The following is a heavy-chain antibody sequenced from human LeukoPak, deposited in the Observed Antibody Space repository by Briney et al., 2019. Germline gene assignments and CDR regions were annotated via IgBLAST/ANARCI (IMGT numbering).Heavy chain of an antibody. CDR1: GGSISSGGYY. J-gene: IGHJ6*02. CDR3: ARGGYSGSYPLYYYYGMDV. Sequence: PSETLSLTCTVSGGSISSGGYYWSWIRQHPGKGLEWIGYIYYSGSTYYNPSLKSRITISVDTSKNQFSLKLSSVTAADTAVYYCARGGYSGSYPLYYYYGMDVWGQGTTVTVSS. V-gene: IGHV4-30-4*08. CDR2: IYYSGST. D-gene: IGHD1-26*01.